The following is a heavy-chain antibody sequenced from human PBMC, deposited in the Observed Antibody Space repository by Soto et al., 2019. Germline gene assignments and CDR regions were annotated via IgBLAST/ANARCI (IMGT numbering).Heavy chain of an antibody. Sequence: GGSLRLSCAASGFTFSSYAMHWVRQAPGKGLEWVAVISYDGSNKYYADSVKGRFTISRDNSKNTLYLQMNSLRAEDTAVYYCARGGYGDYGMDVWGQGTTVTVSS. D-gene: IGHD4-17*01. CDR3: ARGGYGDYGMDV. V-gene: IGHV3-30-3*01. CDR1: GFTFSSYA. CDR2: ISYDGSNK. J-gene: IGHJ6*02.